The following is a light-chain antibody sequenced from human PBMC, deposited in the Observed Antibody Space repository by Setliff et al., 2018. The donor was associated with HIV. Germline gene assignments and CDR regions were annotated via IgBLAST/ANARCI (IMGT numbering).Light chain of an antibody. CDR1: SNDVGAYNY. J-gene: IGLJ2*01. Sequence: QSVLTQPPSASGSPGQSVTISCTGTSNDVGAYNYVSWYQQHPGKAPKLMIYEVNKRPSGVPDRFSGSKSGNTASLTVSGLQAEDEADYYCTSYAGSNNFVVFGGGTKVTVL. V-gene: IGLV2-8*01. CDR3: TSYAGSNNFVV. CDR2: EVN.